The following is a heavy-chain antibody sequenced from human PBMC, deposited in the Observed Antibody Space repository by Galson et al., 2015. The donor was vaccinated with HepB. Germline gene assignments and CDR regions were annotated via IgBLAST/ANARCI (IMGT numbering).Heavy chain of an antibody. J-gene: IGHJ6*02. Sequence: SLRLSCAASGFTFSSYAMSWVRQAPGKGLEWVSAISGSGGSTYYADSVKGRFTISRDNSKNTLYLQMNSLRAEDTAVYYCAKDGAAAGPDYYDSSAGMDVWGQGTTVTVSS. V-gene: IGHV3-23*01. CDR1: GFTFSSYA. CDR2: ISGSGGST. D-gene: IGHD3-22*01. CDR3: AKDGAAAGPDYYDSSAGMDV.